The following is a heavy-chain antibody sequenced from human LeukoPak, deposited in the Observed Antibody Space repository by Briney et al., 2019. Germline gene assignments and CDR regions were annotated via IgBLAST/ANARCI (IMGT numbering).Heavy chain of an antibody. J-gene: IGHJ4*02. CDR2: ISYDGSRK. V-gene: IGHV3-30*04. CDR1: GFTFRNFA. CDR3: ATAPLNSSSWYFRGYFDD. D-gene: IGHD6-13*01. Sequence: GKSLRLSCAASGFTFRNFAMHWGRQAPGKGLEWVAVISYDGSRKDYADSAKGRFTISRDNSKNALYLEMNSLTTEDTAVYYCATAPLNSSSWYFRGYFDDWGQGTLVTVSS.